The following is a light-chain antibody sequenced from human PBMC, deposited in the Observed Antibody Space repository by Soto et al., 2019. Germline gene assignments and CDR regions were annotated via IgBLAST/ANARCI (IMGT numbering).Light chain of an antibody. Sequence: HSVLTQPPSVSATPGQKVTISCSGSSSNIGNNYVSWYQQFPGAAPKLLIYDNYWRPSGIPDRFSASKSGTSATLGITGLQTGDEADYYCATWDSSLSAVVVGGGTQLTVL. CDR3: ATWDSSLSAVV. V-gene: IGLV1-51*01. J-gene: IGLJ2*01. CDR1: SSNIGNNY. CDR2: DNY.